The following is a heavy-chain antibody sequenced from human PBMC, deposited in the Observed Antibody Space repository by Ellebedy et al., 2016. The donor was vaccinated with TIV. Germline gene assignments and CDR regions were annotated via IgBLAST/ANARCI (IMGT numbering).Heavy chain of an antibody. D-gene: IGHD2-2*03. CDR2: IKQDGSEK. CDR1: GFTFSSYW. CDR3: AKVPVGFCNRPFCFYLDD. Sequence: PGGSLRLSCAASGFTFSSYWMSWVRQAPGKGLEWVANIKQDGSEKYYVDSVKGRVTISRDNAKNSLYLQMNSLRAEDTAVYYCAKVPVGFCNRPFCFYLDDWGQGTLVSVSS. J-gene: IGHJ4*02. V-gene: IGHV3-7*01.